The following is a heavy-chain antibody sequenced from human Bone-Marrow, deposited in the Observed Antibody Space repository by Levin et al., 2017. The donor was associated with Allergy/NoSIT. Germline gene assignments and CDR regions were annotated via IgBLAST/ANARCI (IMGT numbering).Heavy chain of an antibody. CDR1: GFPFSFYW. D-gene: IGHD5-12*01. CDR3: VRVANGYDEF. CDR2: IDDAGTSS. V-gene: IGHV3-74*01. Sequence: GGSLRLSCVASGFPFSFYWMDWVRQAPGKGPVWVSRIDDAGTSSTYVDSVKGRFTISRDNAKNTVFLQMDSLRLEDTAVYFCVRVANGYDEFWGQGTQVTVSS. J-gene: IGHJ4*02.